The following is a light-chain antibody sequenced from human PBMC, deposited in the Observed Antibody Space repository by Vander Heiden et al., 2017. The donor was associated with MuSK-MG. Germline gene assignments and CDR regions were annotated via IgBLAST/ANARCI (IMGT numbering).Light chain of an antibody. V-gene: IGKV1-5*01. CDR2: DAS. CDR1: QSISSW. J-gene: IGKJ2*01. Sequence: DIQMTQSPSTLSASVGDRVTITCRASQSISSWLAWYQQKPGKAPKLLIYDASSWESGVPSRFSGSGSGTEFTLTISSLQHDDFATYYCQQYNSYSPKYTFGQGTKLEIK. CDR3: QQYNSYSPKYT.